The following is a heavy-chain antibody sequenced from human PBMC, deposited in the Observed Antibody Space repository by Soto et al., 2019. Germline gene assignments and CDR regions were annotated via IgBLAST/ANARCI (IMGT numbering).Heavy chain of an antibody. V-gene: IGHV3-23*01. Sequence: GGSLRLSCAASGFTFSSYAMSWVRQAPGKGLEWVSAISGSGGSTYHADSVKGRFTISRDNSKNTLFLQMNSLRAEDTAVYYCAKDSPYSASYKEDAFDIWGQGTVVTVSS. CDR2: ISGSGGST. CDR3: AKDSPYSASYKEDAFDI. J-gene: IGHJ3*02. CDR1: GFTFSSYA. D-gene: IGHD1-26*01.